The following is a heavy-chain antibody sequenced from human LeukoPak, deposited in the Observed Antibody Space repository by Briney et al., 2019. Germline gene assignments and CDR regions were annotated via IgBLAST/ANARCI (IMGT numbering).Heavy chain of an antibody. J-gene: IGHJ6*02. D-gene: IGHD6-13*01. Sequence: SETLSLTCTVSGGSISSYYWSWIRQPPGKGLEWIGYIYYSGSTNYNPSLKSRVTISVDTSKNQFSLKLSSVTAADTAVYYCARGGSSWDGGYYYYGMDVWGQGTTVTVSS. CDR1: GGSISSYY. CDR3: ARGGSSWDGGYYYYGMDV. V-gene: IGHV4-59*01. CDR2: IYYSGST.